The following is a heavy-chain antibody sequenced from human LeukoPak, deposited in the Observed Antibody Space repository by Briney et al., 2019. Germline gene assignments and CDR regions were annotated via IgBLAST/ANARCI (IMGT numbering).Heavy chain of an antibody. CDR1: GFTFSSYA. J-gene: IGHJ4*02. V-gene: IGHV4-34*01. CDR2: INHSGST. CDR3: ARYTRAYTRLDY. D-gene: IGHD2-21*01. Sequence: SGGSLRLSCAASGFTFSSYAMSWVRQAPGKGLEWIGEINHSGSTNYNPSLKSRVTISVDTSKNQFSLKLSSVTAADTAVYYCARYTRAYTRLDYWGQGTLVTVSS.